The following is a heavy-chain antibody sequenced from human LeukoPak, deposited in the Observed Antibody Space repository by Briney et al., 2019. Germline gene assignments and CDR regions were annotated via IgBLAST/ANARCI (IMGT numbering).Heavy chain of an antibody. J-gene: IGHJ6*03. Sequence: SETLSLTCSVSSGSISDHYWSWIRQPPGKGLEWIGYVYYSGSTKYKPSLKTRVSISLDRSKNQFGLRLSSVTAADTAVYYCATSYCTSTNCSYYMDVWGNGTTVTVSS. CDR1: SGSISDHY. D-gene: IGHD2-2*01. CDR3: ATSYCTSTNCSYYMDV. V-gene: IGHV4-59*11. CDR2: VYYSGST.